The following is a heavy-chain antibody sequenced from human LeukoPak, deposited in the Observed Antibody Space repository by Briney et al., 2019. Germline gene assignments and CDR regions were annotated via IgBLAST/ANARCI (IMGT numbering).Heavy chain of an antibody. CDR1: GGSISSYY. CDR2: IYYSGST. D-gene: IGHD2-15*01. Sequence: KPSETLSLTCTASGGSISSYYWSWIRQPPGKGLEWIGYIYYSGSTNYNPSLKSRVTISVDMSKHQFSLKLSSVTAADTAVYYCARVRKYCSGGSCYQYYFDYWGQGTLVTVSS. V-gene: IGHV4-59*01. J-gene: IGHJ4*02. CDR3: ARVRKYCSGGSCYQYYFDY.